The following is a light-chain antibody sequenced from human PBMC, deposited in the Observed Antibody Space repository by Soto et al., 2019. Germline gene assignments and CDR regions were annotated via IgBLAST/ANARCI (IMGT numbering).Light chain of an antibody. CDR3: QQSYSTLGT. CDR2: AAS. J-gene: IGKJ1*01. V-gene: IGKV1-39*01. CDR1: QNIMRY. Sequence: DIQMTQSPSSLSASVGDRVTITCRASQNIMRYLNWYQQKPGKAPKFLIYAASSLQSGVPSRFNGSGAGTDFTLSITSLQPDDFETYYCQQSYSTLGTFGQGTKVEIK.